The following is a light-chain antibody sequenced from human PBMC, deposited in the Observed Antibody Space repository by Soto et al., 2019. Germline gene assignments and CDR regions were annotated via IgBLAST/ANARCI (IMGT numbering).Light chain of an antibody. CDR3: QQYNNWPLT. Sequence: DIEMTQSPSTLAVSPGESATLSCGAGQRVSKDFAWYQQRPGQAPRLLIYRASTRATGIPARFSGSGSGTEFTLTISSLQSEDFEVYYCQQYNNWPLTFGGGTKVDIK. V-gene: IGKV3-15*01. CDR2: RAS. J-gene: IGKJ4*01. CDR1: QRVSKD.